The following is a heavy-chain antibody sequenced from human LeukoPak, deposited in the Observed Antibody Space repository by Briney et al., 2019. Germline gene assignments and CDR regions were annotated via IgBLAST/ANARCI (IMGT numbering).Heavy chain of an antibody. D-gene: IGHD1-26*01. CDR2: MYFSGST. Sequence: PSETLSLTCTFSGGSVSRSFYYGGWIRQPPGKGLEWIGSMYFSGSTHYNPSLKSRVTISVDTSKNQFSLKLTSVTAADTAVYYCANAASYSVDYWGQGTLVTVSS. J-gene: IGHJ4*02. CDR3: ANAASYSVDY. V-gene: IGHV4-39*01. CDR1: GGSVSRSFYY.